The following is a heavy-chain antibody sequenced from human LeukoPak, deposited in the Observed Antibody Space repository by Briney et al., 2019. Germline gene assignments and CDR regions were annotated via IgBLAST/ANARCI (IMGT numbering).Heavy chain of an antibody. D-gene: IGHD1-26*01. J-gene: IGHJ3*02. CDR2: ISSSSSYI. CDR3: ARDLVEGAFDI. V-gene: IGHV3-21*01. CDR1: GFTFSSYN. Sequence: PGGSLRLSCAASGFTFSSYNMNWVRQAPGKGLEWVSSISSSSSYIYYADSVKGRFTISRDNAKNSLYLQMNSLRAEDTAVYYCARDLVEGAFDIWGQGTMVTVSS.